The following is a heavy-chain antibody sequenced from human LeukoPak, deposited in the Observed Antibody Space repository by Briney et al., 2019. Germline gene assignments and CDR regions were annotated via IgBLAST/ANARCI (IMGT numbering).Heavy chain of an antibody. J-gene: IGHJ3*02. D-gene: IGHD3-22*01. V-gene: IGHV4-59*01. Sequence: SETLSLTCTVSGGSINNYYWSWIRQPPGKGLEWIGYIYYSGSTNYNPSLKSRVTISVDTSKNQFSLKLSSVTAADTAVYYCARSLPLHYDSSGYYIYDAFDIWGQGTMVTVSS. CDR3: ARSLPLHYDSSGYYIYDAFDI. CDR2: IYYSGST. CDR1: GGSINNYY.